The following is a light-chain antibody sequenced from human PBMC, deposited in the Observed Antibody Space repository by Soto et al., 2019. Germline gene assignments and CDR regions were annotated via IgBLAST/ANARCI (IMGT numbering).Light chain of an antibody. CDR1: SSNIGSNY. CDR2: RNN. Sequence: QAEVTQPPSASGTPGQRVTISCSGSSSNIGSNYVYWYQQLPGTAPKLLIYRNNQRPSGVPDRFSGSKSGTSASLAISGLRSEDEADYYCAAWDDSLSGWVFGGGTQLTVL. V-gene: IGLV1-47*01. J-gene: IGLJ3*02. CDR3: AAWDDSLSGWV.